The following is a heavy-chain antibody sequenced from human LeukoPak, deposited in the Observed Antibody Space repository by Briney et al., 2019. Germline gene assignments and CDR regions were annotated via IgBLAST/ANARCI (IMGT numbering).Heavy chain of an antibody. CDR3: ARHGGDFYDSSGHDY. Sequence: PSETLSLTCAVSGGSFSGYYWSWIRQPPGKGLEWIGEINHSGSTNYNPSLKSRVTISVDTSKNQFSLKLNSVTAADTAVYYCARHGGDFYDSSGHDYWGQGTLVTVSS. V-gene: IGHV4-34*01. J-gene: IGHJ4*02. CDR1: GGSFSGYY. CDR2: INHSGST. D-gene: IGHD3-22*01.